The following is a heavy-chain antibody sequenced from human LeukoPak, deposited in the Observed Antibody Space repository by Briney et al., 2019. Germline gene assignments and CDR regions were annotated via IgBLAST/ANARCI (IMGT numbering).Heavy chain of an antibody. D-gene: IGHD3-9*01. V-gene: IGHV1-18*01. CDR2: ICAYNGKT. CDR1: GYTFTSYG. Sequence: GASVKVSCKSSGYTFTSYGISWVRQAPGQGLEWMGWICAYNGKTNYAQKLQGRVTMTSDTSTSTAYMERRSLRSDDTAVYYCARVLDPLRYYDILTGYPNYFDYWGQGTLVTVSS. J-gene: IGHJ4*02. CDR3: ARVLDPLRYYDILTGYPNYFDY.